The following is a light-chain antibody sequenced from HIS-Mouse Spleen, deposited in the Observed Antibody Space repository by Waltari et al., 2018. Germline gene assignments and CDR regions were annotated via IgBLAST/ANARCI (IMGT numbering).Light chain of an antibody. CDR1: SSDVGSYNL. V-gene: IGLV2-23*01. J-gene: IGLJ3*02. CDR2: EGS. CDR3: CSYAGSSTWV. Sequence: QSALTQPASVSGSPGQSITISCTGTSSDVGSYNLVSWYQQHPVKAPKHMIYEGSKRPSGVSNRFSGSKSGNTASLTISGLQAEDEADYYCCSYAGSSTWVFGGGTKLTVL.